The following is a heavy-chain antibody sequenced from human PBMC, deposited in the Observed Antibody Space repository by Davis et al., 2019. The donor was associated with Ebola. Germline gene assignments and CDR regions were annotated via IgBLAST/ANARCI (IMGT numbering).Heavy chain of an antibody. CDR2: IYYSGST. CDR3: ARDRYCSSTSCYKGDAFDI. Sequence: PPETLSLTCTVSGGSISSYYWSWIRQPPGKGREWVGYIYYSGSTNYNPSLTSRVTISVDTSKNQFSLKLSSVTAADTAVYYCARDRYCSSTSCYKGDAFDIWGQGTMVTVSS. CDR1: GGSISSYY. J-gene: IGHJ3*02. D-gene: IGHD2-2*02. V-gene: IGHV4-59*01.